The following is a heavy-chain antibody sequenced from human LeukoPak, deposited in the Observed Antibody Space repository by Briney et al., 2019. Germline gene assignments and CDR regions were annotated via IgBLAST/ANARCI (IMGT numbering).Heavy chain of an antibody. D-gene: IGHD6-19*01. CDR2: INPKIGGT. V-gene: IGHV1-2*02. J-gene: IGHJ4*02. Sequence: ASVKVSCKASGFTFTDYYIHWVRQAPGQGLEWMGWINPKIGGTYYAQKFQGRVTMTRDTSISTSYMELSGLRSDDTAIYYCAREVRQWLPFDSWGQGALVTVSS. CDR3: AREVRQWLPFDS. CDR1: GFTFTDYY.